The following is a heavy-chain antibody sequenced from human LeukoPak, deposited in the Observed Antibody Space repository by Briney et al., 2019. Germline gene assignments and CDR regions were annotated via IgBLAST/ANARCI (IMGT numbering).Heavy chain of an antibody. Sequence: SQTLSLTCTVYGGSISSGSYYWSWIRQPAGKGLEWIGRIYTSGSTNYNPSLKSRVTISVDTSNNQFSLKLSSVAAADTALYYCAREPLYDSSGAHYWGQGTLVTVSS. CDR2: IYTSGST. CDR3: AREPLYDSSGAHY. CDR1: GGSISSGSYY. D-gene: IGHD3-22*01. J-gene: IGHJ4*02. V-gene: IGHV4-61*02.